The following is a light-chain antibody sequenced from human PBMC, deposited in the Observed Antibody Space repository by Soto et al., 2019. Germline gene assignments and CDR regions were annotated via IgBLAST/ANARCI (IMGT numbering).Light chain of an antibody. V-gene: IGKV3-11*01. CDR1: QSVGTY. CDR2: DAS. Sequence: EIVLTQSPATLSLSPGERAILSCRASQSVGTYLAWYQQKPGQAPRLLINDASNRATGIPARFGGSGSGTDFTLTINSLEPEDFAVYYCQQRSNWPGTFGPGTKVDIK. CDR3: QQRSNWPGT. J-gene: IGKJ3*01.